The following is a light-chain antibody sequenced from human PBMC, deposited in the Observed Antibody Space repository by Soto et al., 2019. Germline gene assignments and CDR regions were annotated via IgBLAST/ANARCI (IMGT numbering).Light chain of an antibody. J-gene: IGLJ3*02. CDR3: SSYTRSSAVV. V-gene: IGLV2-14*01. Sequence: QSALTQPASVSGSPGQSITISCTGTSSDIGAYNFVSWYRQHPGKAPKLMIYEVSNRPSGISDRFSGSKSGNTASLTISGLQAEDEADYYCSSYTRSSAVVFGGGTQLTVL. CDR2: EVS. CDR1: SSDIGAYNF.